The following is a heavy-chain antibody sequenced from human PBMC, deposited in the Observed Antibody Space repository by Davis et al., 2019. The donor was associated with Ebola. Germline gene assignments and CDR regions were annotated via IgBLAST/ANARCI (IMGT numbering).Heavy chain of an antibody. V-gene: IGHV3-7*01. J-gene: IGHJ6*02. D-gene: IGHD4-17*01. CDR1: GFTFSSYW. CDR3: ARGNTVTSRYSNYNMDV. Sequence: PGGSLRLSCAASGFTFSSYWMHWVRQAPGKGLEWVANIKQDGSEKYYVDSVKGRFTISRDNAKNSLYLQMNSLRVEDTAVYYCARGNTVTSRYSNYNMDVWGQGTTVTVSS. CDR2: IKQDGSEK.